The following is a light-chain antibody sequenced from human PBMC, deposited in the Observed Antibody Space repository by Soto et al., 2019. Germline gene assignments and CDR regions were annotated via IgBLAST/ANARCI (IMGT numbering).Light chain of an antibody. CDR3: QQYGDSPET. CDR2: GAS. Sequence: EIVLTQSPGTLSLSPGERATLSCRASQSVASNYLAWYQLKPGQAPRLLTYGASSRATGIPDRFGGSGSGTDFTLTISRLEPEDFAVYFCQQYGDSPETFGQGTKVEIK. V-gene: IGKV3-20*01. J-gene: IGKJ1*01. CDR1: QSVASNY.